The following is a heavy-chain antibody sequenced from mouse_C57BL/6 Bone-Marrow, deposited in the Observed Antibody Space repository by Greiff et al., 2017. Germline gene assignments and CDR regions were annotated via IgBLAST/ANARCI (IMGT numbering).Heavy chain of an antibody. CDR1: GYTFTSYG. CDR3: ARLVVITTVVADY. V-gene: IGHV1-81*01. J-gene: IGHJ2*01. Sequence: QVQLKESGAELARPGASVKLSCKASGYTFTSYGISWVKQRTGQGLEWIGEIYPRSGNTYYNEKFKGKATLTADKSSSTAYMELRSLTSEDSAVYFCARLVVITTVVADYWGQGTTLTVSS. D-gene: IGHD1-1*01. CDR2: IYPRSGNT.